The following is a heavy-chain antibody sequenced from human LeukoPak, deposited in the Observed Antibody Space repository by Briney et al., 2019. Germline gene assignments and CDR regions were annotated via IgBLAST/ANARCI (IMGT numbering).Heavy chain of an antibody. CDR1: GGSISSYY. V-gene: IGHV4-59*01. CDR3: ARVGSGLRFDP. Sequence: SETLSLTCTVSGGSISSYYWSWIRQPPGKGLEWIGYIYYSGSTNYNRSLKSRVTISVDTSKNQFSLKLSSVTAADTAVYYCARVGSGLRFDPWGQGTLVTVSS. J-gene: IGHJ5*02. CDR2: IYYSGST. D-gene: IGHD3-3*01.